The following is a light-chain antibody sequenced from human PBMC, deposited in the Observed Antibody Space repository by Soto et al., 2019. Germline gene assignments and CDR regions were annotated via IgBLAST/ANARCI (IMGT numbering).Light chain of an antibody. CDR2: GTS. CDR1: QSVSGMY. CDR3: RQYDKSPFT. Sequence: EVALTQSPGTLSLSPGESATLSCRASQSVSGMYLAWYQQKPGQAPRLLIYGTSNRATGIPDRFSGSGSGTDFTLTIRRLEPEDFAMYFCRQYDKSPFTFGPGTKVDI. V-gene: IGKV3-20*01. J-gene: IGKJ3*01.